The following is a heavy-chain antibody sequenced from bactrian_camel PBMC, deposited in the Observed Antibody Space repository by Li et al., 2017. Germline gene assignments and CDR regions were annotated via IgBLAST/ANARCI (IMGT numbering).Heavy chain of an antibody. D-gene: IGHD5*01. J-gene: IGHJ4*01. CDR3: AASFQLPCLGSDERAYDY. V-gene: IGHV3S68*01. CDR1: GDTGGSTLY. Sequence: HVQLVESGGGSVQAGGSLNLSCIASGDTGGSTLYMGWFRQSPGKEREGVASIRTGYPYTSDYADSVKGRFTISQDNAGNTLYLQMNSLQPEDTAVYFCAASFQLPCLGSDERAYDYWGQGTQVTVS. CDR2: IRTGYPYTS.